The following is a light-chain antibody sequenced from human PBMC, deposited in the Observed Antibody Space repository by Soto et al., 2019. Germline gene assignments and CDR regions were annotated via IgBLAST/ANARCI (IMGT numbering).Light chain of an antibody. CDR3: SSWDDSLNGFVV. CDR2: SNN. CDR1: SANIGRNI. J-gene: IGLJ2*01. Sequence: QSALTQPPSASGTPGQRVTIPCSGSSANIGRNIVNWYQHLPGPAPKLLIYSNNQRPSGVPDRFSGSRSGSSASLAISGLQSEDEAYYYCSSWDDSLNGFVVFGGGTKLTVL. V-gene: IGLV1-44*01.